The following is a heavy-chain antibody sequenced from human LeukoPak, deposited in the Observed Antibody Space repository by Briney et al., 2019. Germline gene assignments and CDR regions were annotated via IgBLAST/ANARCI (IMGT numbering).Heavy chain of an antibody. Sequence: SETPSLTCTVSGGSLNSVNHHWTWIRQPPGKGLEWIGYIYHTGSTKFNPSLQSRVTISVDTSKNQFSLKLSSVTAADTGFYYCARDSRLVGSVGFDYWGQGTLITVSS. CDR3: ARDSRLVGSVGFDY. D-gene: IGHD2-8*02. V-gene: IGHV4-61*01. CDR2: IYHTGST. CDR1: GGSLNSVNHH. J-gene: IGHJ4*02.